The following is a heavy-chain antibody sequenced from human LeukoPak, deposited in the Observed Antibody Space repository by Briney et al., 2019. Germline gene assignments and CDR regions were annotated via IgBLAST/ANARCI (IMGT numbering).Heavy chain of an antibody. J-gene: IGHJ5*02. CDR2: INHSGST. V-gene: IGHV4-34*01. CDR1: GGSFSGYY. CDR3: ARDMRPGTWGFDP. Sequence: SETLSLTCAVYGGSFSGYYWSWIRQPPGKGLEWIGEINHSGSTNYNPSLKSRVTISVDTSKNQFSLKLSSVTAADTAVYYCARDMRPGTWGFDPWGQGTLVTVSS. D-gene: IGHD1-1*01.